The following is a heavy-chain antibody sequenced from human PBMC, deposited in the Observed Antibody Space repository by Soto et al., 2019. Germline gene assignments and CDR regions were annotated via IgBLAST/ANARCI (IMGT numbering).Heavy chain of an antibody. V-gene: IGHV3-21*01. CDR2: ISSSSSYI. J-gene: IGHJ3*02. CDR3: ARPRGHYYDSSGYSYAFDI. D-gene: IGHD3-22*01. Sequence: SLRLSCAASGFTFSSYSMNWVRQAPGKGLEWVSSISSSSSYIYYADSVKGRFTISRDNAKNSLYLQMNSLRAEDTAVYYCARPRGHYYDSSGYSYAFDIWGQGTMVTVSS. CDR1: GFTFSSYS.